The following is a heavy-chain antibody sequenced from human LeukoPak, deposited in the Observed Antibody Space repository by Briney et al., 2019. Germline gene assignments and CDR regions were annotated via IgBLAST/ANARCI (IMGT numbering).Heavy chain of an antibody. CDR1: GYSFTSYG. J-gene: IGHJ4*02. CDR3: ARDRRYGINYYDVADY. D-gene: IGHD1-26*01. CDR2: ISAYNGDT. V-gene: IGHV1-18*04. Sequence: ASVKVSCKASGYSFTSYGITWVRQAPGQGLEWMGWISAYNGDTQYAQNLEGRFTMTTDTSTTTAFLELRSLRSDDTAVYYCARDRRYGINYYDVADYWGQGTLVTVSS.